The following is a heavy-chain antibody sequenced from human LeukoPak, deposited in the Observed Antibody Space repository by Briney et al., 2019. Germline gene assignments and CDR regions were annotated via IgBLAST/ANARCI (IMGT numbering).Heavy chain of an antibody. Sequence: GGSLRLSCAASGFTFSSYAMSWVRQAPGKGLEWVSAISGSGGSTYYADSVKGRFTISRDNSKNTLYLQMNSLRAEDTVVYYCAKESRITMIVVVTEFDYWGQGTLVTVSS. CDR1: GFTFSSYA. CDR2: ISGSGGST. D-gene: IGHD3-22*01. CDR3: AKESRITMIVVVTEFDY. V-gene: IGHV3-23*01. J-gene: IGHJ4*02.